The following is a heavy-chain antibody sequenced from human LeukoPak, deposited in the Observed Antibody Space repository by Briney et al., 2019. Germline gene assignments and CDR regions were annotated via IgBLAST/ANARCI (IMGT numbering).Heavy chain of an antibody. CDR1: GFTFSSYG. Sequence: GGSLRLSCAASGFTFSSYGMHWVRQAPGKGLEWVAVISYDGSNKYYADSVKGRFTISRDNSKNTLYLQMNSLRAEDTAVYYCAAYDFWSGYSAGIDYWGQGTLVTVSS. D-gene: IGHD3-3*01. J-gene: IGHJ4*02. CDR3: AAYDFWSGYSAGIDY. V-gene: IGHV3-30*03. CDR2: ISYDGSNK.